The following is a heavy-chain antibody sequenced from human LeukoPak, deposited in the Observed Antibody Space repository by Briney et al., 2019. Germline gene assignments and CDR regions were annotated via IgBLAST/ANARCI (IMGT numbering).Heavy chain of an antibody. CDR3: ARGYYDSSGIPHFDY. J-gene: IGHJ4*02. Sequence: PSETLSLTCTVSGGSISSSSYYWGWIRQPPGKGLEWIGYIYYSGSTNYNPSLKSRVTISVDTSKNQFSLKLSSVTAADTAVYYCARGYYDSSGIPHFDYWGQGTLVTVSS. D-gene: IGHD3-22*01. CDR1: GGSISSSSYY. CDR2: IYYSGST. V-gene: IGHV4-61*05.